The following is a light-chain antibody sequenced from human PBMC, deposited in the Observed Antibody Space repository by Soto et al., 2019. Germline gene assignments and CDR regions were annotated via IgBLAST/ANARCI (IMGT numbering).Light chain of an antibody. CDR1: QSVSSNF. Sequence: EIVLTQSPGTLSLSPGERATLSCRASQSVSSNFFAWYQQKPGQAPRLLIYGVSSRATGIPDRFTGSGSETDFTLTIARLEPEDFAIYYCQQYGSSPRTFGQGTKVEIK. CDR3: QQYGSSPRT. CDR2: GVS. V-gene: IGKV3-20*01. J-gene: IGKJ2*01.